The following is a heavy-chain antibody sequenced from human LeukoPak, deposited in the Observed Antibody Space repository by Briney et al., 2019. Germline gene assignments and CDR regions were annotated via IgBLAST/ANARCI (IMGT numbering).Heavy chain of an antibody. CDR2: ISGSGGST. J-gene: IGHJ4*02. Sequence: GGSLRLSCATSGFTFSSYAMYWVRQGPGKGLEWVSGISGSGGSTYYADSVKGRFTISRDNSKNTMYLQMNSLRADDTAVYYCAKGIDFWSGYFDYWGQGTLVTVSS. CDR1: GFTFSSYA. CDR3: AKGIDFWSGYFDY. V-gene: IGHV3-23*01. D-gene: IGHD3-3*01.